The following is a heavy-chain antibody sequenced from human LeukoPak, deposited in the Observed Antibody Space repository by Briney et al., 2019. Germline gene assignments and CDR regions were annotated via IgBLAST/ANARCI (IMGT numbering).Heavy chain of an antibody. CDR1: GGSISSSSYY. V-gene: IGHV4-39*01. J-gene: IGHJ3*02. CDR3: ARRRNGIVGASRSFDI. D-gene: IGHD1-26*01. Sequence: SETLSLTCTVSGGSISSSSYYWGWIRQPPGKGLEWIGSIYYSGSTYYNPSLKSRVTISVDTSKNQFPLKLSSVTAADTAVYYCARRRNGIVGASRSFDIWGQGTMVTVSS. CDR2: IYYSGST.